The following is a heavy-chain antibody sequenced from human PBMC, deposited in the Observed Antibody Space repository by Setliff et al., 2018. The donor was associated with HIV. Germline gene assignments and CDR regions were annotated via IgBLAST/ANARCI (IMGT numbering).Heavy chain of an antibody. D-gene: IGHD3-22*01. J-gene: IGHJ4*02. CDR3: ARSRPHYYDSSGYYPSYFDY. CDR1: GGSLSGYY. Sequence: PSETLSLTCAVYGGSLSGYYWSWIRQPPGKGLEWFGEINHSGSTNYNPSLKSRVTISVDTSKNQFSLKLSSATAADTAVYYCARSRPHYYDSSGYYPSYFDYWGQGTLVTVSS. V-gene: IGHV4-34*01. CDR2: INHSGST.